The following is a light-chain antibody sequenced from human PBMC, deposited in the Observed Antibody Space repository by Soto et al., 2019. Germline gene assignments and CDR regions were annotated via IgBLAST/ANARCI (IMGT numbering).Light chain of an antibody. V-gene: IGLV2-14*01. J-gene: IGLJ1*01. CDR2: DVS. CDR3: SSYTSSRTLV. Sequence: QSVLTQPASVSGSPGQSITISCTGISSDVGGYNYVSWYQQHPGKVPKLMIYDVSDRPSGVSSRFSGSKAGNTASLTISGLQAEDEADYYCSSYTSSRTLVFGTGTKVTVL. CDR1: SSDVGGYNY.